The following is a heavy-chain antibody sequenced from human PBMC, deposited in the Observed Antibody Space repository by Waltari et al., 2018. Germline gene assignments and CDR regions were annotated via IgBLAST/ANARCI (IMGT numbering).Heavy chain of an antibody. D-gene: IGHD2-21*02. CDR3: ARESVVTHYFDY. J-gene: IGHJ4*02. Sequence: QVQLQQWGAGLLKPSETLSLTCAVYGGSFSGYYWSWIRQPPGKGLEWIGEINHSGSTNYNPSLKSRVTISVDTSKNQFSLKLSSVTAADTAVYYCARESVVTHYFDYWGQGTLVTVSS. V-gene: IGHV4-34*01. CDR2: INHSGST. CDR1: GGSFSGYY.